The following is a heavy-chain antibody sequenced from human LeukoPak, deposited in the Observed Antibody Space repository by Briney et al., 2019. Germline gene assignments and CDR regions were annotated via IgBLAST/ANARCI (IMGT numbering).Heavy chain of an antibody. J-gene: IGHJ4*02. Sequence: GGSLRLSCAASGFTFSNAWMSWVRQAPGKGLEWVGRIKSKTDGGTTDYAAPVKGRFTSSRDDSKNTLYLQMNSLKTEGTAVYYCTTEGTDRYCSGGSCYLAIYWGQGTLVTVSS. CDR1: GFTFSNAW. CDR2: IKSKTDGGTT. CDR3: TTEGTDRYCSGGSCYLAIY. D-gene: IGHD2-15*01. V-gene: IGHV3-15*01.